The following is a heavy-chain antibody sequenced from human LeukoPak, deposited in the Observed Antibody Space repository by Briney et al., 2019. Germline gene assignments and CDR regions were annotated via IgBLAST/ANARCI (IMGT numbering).Heavy chain of an antibody. CDR2: IGTSGGTT. J-gene: IGHJ4*02. V-gene: IGHV3-23*01. CDR3: AKGSDLIVGATIADY. Sequence: GGSLRLSCAASGFTFSSYAMSWVRQAPGKGLEWVSAIGTSGGTTYYADSVKGRFIISRDNSKNTLYLQMNSVRAEDTAVYYCAKGSDLIVGATIADYWGQGTLVTVSS. D-gene: IGHD1-26*01. CDR1: GFTFSSYA.